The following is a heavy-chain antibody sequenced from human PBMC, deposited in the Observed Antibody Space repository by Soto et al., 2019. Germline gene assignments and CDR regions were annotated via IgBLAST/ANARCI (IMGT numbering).Heavy chain of an antibody. Sequence: QITLKESGPTLVKPTQTLTLTCTFSGFSLSTSGVGVGWIRQPPGKALEWLALIYWNDDKRYSPSLKSRLTITKDTSKNQVVLTMTNMDPVDTATYYCAHTNSRFLEWLLSSWFDPWGQGTLVTVSS. CDR3: AHTNSRFLEWLLSSWFDP. V-gene: IGHV2-5*01. CDR2: IYWNDDK. D-gene: IGHD3-3*01. CDR1: GFSLSTSGVG. J-gene: IGHJ5*02.